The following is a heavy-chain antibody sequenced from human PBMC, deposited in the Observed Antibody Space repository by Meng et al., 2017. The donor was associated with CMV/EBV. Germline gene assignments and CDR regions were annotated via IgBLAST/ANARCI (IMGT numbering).Heavy chain of an antibody. V-gene: IGHV1-69*05. CDR2: IIPIFGTA. CDR3: ARAGSIAALFGGGWFDP. J-gene: IGHJ5*02. CDR1: TFSSDA. Sequence: TFSSDAISWVRQDPGQGLEWMGGIIPIFGTANYAQKFQGRVTITTDESTSTAYMELSSLRSEDTAVYYCARAGSIAALFGGGWFDPWGQGTLVTVSS. D-gene: IGHD6-6*01.